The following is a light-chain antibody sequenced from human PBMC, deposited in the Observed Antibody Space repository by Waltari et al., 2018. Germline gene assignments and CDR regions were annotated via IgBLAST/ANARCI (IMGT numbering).Light chain of an antibody. V-gene: IGLV2-14*01. CDR2: EVS. J-gene: IGLJ3*02. CDR3: ISYTSSTTWV. CDR1: SSDVGGYKF. Sequence: QSALTQPASVSGSPGQSITISCTGTSSDVGGYKFVSWYQQHPGKAPKLMFYEVSNRPSGVSNRFSGAKSSNTASLTISGLQAEDEADYYCISYTSSTTWVFGGGTSLTVL.